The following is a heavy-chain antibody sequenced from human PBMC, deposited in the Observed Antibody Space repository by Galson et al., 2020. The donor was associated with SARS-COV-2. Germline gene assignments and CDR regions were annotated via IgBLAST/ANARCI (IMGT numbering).Heavy chain of an antibody. CDR1: GFTFSSYS. CDR2: ISSGSSYI. Sequence: TGGSLRLSCVASGFTFSSYSMNWVRQAPGRGLEWVSSISSGSSYIYYADSVKGRFTISRDNAKNLLYLQMNSLRPEDTAVYYCARADEYYDTSGYNIGDAFDIWGQGTMVTVSS. J-gene: IGHJ3*02. D-gene: IGHD3-22*01. V-gene: IGHV3-21*06. CDR3: ARADEYYDTSGYNIGDAFDI.